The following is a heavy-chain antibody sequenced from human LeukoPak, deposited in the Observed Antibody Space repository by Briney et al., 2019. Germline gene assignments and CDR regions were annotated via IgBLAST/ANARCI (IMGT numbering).Heavy chain of an antibody. CDR1: GDSIGSNY. CDR2: IYPSGS. J-gene: IGHJ5*02. CDR3: AKSTGSYRP. Sequence: SETLSLTCTVSGDSIGSNYWSWIRQPAGKGLEWIGRIYPSGSNYNPSLKSRVTISVDKSKNQFSLKLISVTAADTAMYYCAKSTGSYRPWGQGTLVTVSS. V-gene: IGHV4-4*07. D-gene: IGHD3-10*01.